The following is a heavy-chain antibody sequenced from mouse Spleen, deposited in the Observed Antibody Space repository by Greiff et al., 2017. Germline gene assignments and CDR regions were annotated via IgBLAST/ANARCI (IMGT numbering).Heavy chain of an antibody. D-gene: IGHD1-2*01. V-gene: IGHV1-42*01. Sequence: VQLQQSGPELVKPGASVKISCKASGYSFTGYYMNWVKQSPEKSLEWIGEINPSTGGTTYNQKFKAKATLTVDKSSSTAYMQLKSLTSEDSAVYYCARGIHYYGFWFAYWGQGTLVTVSA. CDR2: INPSTGGT. CDR3: ARGIHYYGFWFAY. CDR1: GYSFTGYY. J-gene: IGHJ3*01.